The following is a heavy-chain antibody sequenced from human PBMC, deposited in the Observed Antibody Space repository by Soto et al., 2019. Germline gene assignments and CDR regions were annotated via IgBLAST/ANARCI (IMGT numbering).Heavy chain of an antibody. CDR3: ARHYYDSRYHYYYGMDV. J-gene: IGHJ6*02. V-gene: IGHV4-30-4*01. CDR2: IYYSGNT. Sequence: PSETLSLTCSVSGGSISSGYYYWSWIRQPPGKDLEWIGNIYYSGNTNYNPSLKSRLIISIDTSKNQFSLKVSSVTAADTAVYYCARHYYDSRYHYYYGMDVWGQGTTVTVSS. CDR1: GGSISSGYYY. D-gene: IGHD3-22*01.